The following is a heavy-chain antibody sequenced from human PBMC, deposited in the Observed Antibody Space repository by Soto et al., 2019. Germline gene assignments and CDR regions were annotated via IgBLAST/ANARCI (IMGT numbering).Heavy chain of an antibody. Sequence: SETLSLTCTVSGGSISSYYWSWIRQPPGKGLEWIGYIYYSGSTNYNPSLKSRVTISVDTSKNQFSLKLSSVTAADTAVYYCATARADSSSWYSGDRYNWFDPWGQGTLVTVSS. CDR1: GGSISSYY. CDR2: IYYSGST. D-gene: IGHD6-13*01. J-gene: IGHJ5*02. V-gene: IGHV4-59*01. CDR3: ATARADSSSWYSGDRYNWFDP.